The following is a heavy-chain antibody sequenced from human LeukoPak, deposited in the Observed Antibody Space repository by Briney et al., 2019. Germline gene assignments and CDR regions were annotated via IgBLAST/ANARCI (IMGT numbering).Heavy chain of an antibody. CDR1: GGSISSHY. D-gene: IGHD5-18*01. Sequence: SEPLSLPCTVSGGSISSHYWSWIRQPPGKGLEWIAYLFDSVNTKDNPSLQSRLTLSADTSKNQFSLRLSSVTAADTAVYYCATIKRGSIFGYFDFWGQGIKVTVSS. J-gene: IGHJ4*02. CDR3: ATIKRGSIFGYFDF. V-gene: IGHV4-59*11. CDR2: LFDSVNT.